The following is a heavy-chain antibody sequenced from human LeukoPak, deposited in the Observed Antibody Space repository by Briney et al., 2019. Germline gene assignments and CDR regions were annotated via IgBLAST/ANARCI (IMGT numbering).Heavy chain of an antibody. J-gene: IGHJ4*02. CDR1: GFTFYDYA. CDR2: ISWNSGSI. D-gene: IGHD3-10*01. Sequence: PGGSLRLSCAASGFTFYDYAMHWVRQAPGKGLEWVSGISWNSGSIGYADSVKGRFTISRDNAKNSLYLQMNSLRAEDTALYYCAKGVNALPGSFSVYFDYWGQGTLVTVSS. CDR3: AKGVNALPGSFSVYFDY. V-gene: IGHV3-9*01.